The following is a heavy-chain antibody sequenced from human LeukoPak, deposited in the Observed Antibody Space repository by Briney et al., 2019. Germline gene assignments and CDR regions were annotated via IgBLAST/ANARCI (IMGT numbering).Heavy chain of an antibody. CDR2: GSESGGT. CDR3: AKVDVAAAGRDAFDI. J-gene: IGHJ3*02. CDR1: GGSLNGHY. D-gene: IGHD6-13*01. Sequence: SETLSLTCAVYGGSLNGHYWSWIRQPPGKGLEWIGEGSESGGTKFNPSLKSRVTISADTSKNQFSLKMNSVTAADTAVYYCAKVDVAAAGRDAFDIWGQGTMVTVSS. V-gene: IGHV4-34*01.